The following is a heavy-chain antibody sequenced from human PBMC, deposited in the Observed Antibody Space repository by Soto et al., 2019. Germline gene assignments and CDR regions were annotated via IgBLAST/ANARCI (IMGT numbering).Heavy chain of an antibody. D-gene: IGHD4-4*01. CDR2: IKQDGSEK. V-gene: IGHV3-7*05. CDR1: GFTFSSYW. Sequence: GGSLRLSCAASGFTFSSYWMSWVRQAPGKGLEWVANIKQDGSEKYYVDSVKGRFTISRDNAKNSLYLQMNSLRAEDTAVYYCARVSNYYYYYYGMDVWGQGTTVTVSS. J-gene: IGHJ6*02. CDR3: ARVSNYYYYYYGMDV.